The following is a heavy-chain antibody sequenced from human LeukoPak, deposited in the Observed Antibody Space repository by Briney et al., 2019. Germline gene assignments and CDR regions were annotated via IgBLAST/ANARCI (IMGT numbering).Heavy chain of an antibody. CDR2: IGAYNCNT. V-gene: IGHV1-18*01. D-gene: IGHD3-16*01. Sequence: RASVKVSCKASGYAFTNYGITWVRQAPGKGLEWMGCIGAYNCNTNYARHLQGKVTLNTNTYTSTVYMELRSLRTDDTAIYYCVWGRTTEIPDLNAYFGMDVWGRGTTVTVSS. CDR1: GYAFTNYG. J-gene: IGHJ6*02. CDR3: VWGRTTEIPDLNAYFGMDV.